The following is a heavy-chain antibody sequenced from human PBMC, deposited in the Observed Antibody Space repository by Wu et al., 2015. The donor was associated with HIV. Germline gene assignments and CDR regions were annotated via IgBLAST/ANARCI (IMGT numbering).Heavy chain of an antibody. CDR2: ISGNNGHT. D-gene: IGHD3-16*01. CDR1: GYRFSTYG. V-gene: IGHV1-18*01. CDR3: ARDRGRGMPVSGSDY. J-gene: IGHJ4*02. Sequence: QVHMMQSESEVAKPGASVKVSCKASGYRFSTYGISWVRQAPGQGLEWMGWISGNNGHTNYPQRLQGRVSMTTDTSTSTAYMELRSLRSDDTAVYYCARDRGRGMPVSGSDYWGQGTLVTVSS.